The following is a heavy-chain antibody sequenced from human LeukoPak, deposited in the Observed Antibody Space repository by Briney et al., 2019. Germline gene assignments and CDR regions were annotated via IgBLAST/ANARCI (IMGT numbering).Heavy chain of an antibody. J-gene: IGHJ4*02. CDR3: ARVDSGSLLGY. CDR1: GGSLSSYY. V-gene: IGHV4-4*07. CDR2: IYTSGST. D-gene: IGHD1-26*01. Sequence: SETLSLTCTVSGGSLSSYYWSWIRQPAGKGLEWIGRIYTSGSTNYNPSLKSRVTMSVGTSKIQFSLKLSSVTAADTAVYYCARVDSGSLLGYWGQGTLGTVSS.